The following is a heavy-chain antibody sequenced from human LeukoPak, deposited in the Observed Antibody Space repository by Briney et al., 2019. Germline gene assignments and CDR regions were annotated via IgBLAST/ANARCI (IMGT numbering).Heavy chain of an antibody. J-gene: IGHJ4*02. CDR1: GVSISSYY. CDR2: IYYSGST. D-gene: IGHD3-3*01. Sequence: SETLSLTCTVSGVSISSYYWSWTRQPPGKGLEWIGYIYYSGSTNYNPSPKSRVTISVDTSKNQFSLKLSSVTAADTAVYYCAREDAFWSGYFYYWGQGTLVTVSS. CDR3: AREDAFWSGYFYY. V-gene: IGHV4-59*01.